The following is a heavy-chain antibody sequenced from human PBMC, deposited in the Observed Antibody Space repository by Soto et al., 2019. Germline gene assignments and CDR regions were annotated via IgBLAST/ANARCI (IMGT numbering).Heavy chain of an antibody. Sequence: QVQLQESGPGLVKPSETMSLTCTVSGGSVSSYYWSWIRQPPGKGLEWIGYIYYSGSTNYNPSLKSRVTISIDTSENPFSLKLSSVTAADTAVYYCAGSKGTDYYDSSGFYYHYWGQGTLVTVSS. CDR2: IYYSGST. CDR1: GGSVSSYY. D-gene: IGHD3-22*01. J-gene: IGHJ4*02. V-gene: IGHV4-59*02. CDR3: AGSKGTDYYDSSGFYYHY.